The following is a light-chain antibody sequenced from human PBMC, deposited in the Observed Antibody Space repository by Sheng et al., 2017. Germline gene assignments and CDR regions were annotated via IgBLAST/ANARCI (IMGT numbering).Light chain of an antibody. J-gene: IGKJ4*01. CDR3: QQYGSSPLT. CDR2: GAS. V-gene: IGKV3-15*01. Sequence: EVVLTQSPVTLSVSPGETVALSCRASQSAGNSVAWYQQKPGQPPRLLIYGASSRATGFPARLSGSGSGTEFTLTISSLQSEDFAVYYCQQYGSSPLTFGGGTKVEIK. CDR1: QSAGNS.